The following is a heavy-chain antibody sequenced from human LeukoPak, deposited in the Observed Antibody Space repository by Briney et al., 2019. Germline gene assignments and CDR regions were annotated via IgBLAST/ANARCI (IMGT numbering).Heavy chain of an antibody. CDR2: IYYSGST. D-gene: IGHD3-22*01. Sequence: PSETLSLTCTVSGGSISSYYWSWIRQPPGKGLEWIGYIYYSGSTNYNPSLKSRVTISVDTSKNQFSLKLSSVTAADTAVYYCARARPIYYDRGRPDAFDIWGQGTLVTVSS. CDR3: ARARPIYYDRGRPDAFDI. V-gene: IGHV4-59*01. J-gene: IGHJ3*02. CDR1: GGSISSYY.